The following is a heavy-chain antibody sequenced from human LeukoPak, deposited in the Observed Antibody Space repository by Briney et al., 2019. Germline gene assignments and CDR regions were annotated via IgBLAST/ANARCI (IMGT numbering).Heavy chain of an antibody. V-gene: IGHV3-21*01. CDR2: ISSSGNI. Sequence: GGSLRLSCTASGFTFSSYGMNWVRQAPGKGLEWVSSISSSGNIYYADSVKGRFTTSRDNAKNSLYLQMNSLRVEDTAVYYCASPGYSSGWGPRPFDYWGQGTLVTVSS. CDR1: GFTFSSYG. CDR3: ASPGYSSGWGPRPFDY. J-gene: IGHJ4*02. D-gene: IGHD6-19*01.